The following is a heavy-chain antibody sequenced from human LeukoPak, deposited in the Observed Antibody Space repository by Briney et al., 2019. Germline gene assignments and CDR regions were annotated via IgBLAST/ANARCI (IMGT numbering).Heavy chain of an antibody. Sequence: GGSLRLSCAVSGFVVTSNYMSRVRQAPGKGPEWVAVIFPSGTTYHADFVKGRFAISRDSSTNTLSLQMNSLRADDTAVYYCLRGGQWVIFDNWGQGSLVTVSS. CDR1: GFVVTSNY. CDR2: IFPSGTT. D-gene: IGHD2-21*01. CDR3: LRGGQWVIFDN. V-gene: IGHV3-53*01. J-gene: IGHJ4*02.